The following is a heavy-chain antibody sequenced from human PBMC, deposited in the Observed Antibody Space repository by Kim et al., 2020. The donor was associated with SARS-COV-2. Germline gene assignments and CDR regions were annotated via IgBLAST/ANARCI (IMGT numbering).Heavy chain of an antibody. CDR2: ISTNNRTT. Sequence: GGSLRLSCVASGFNFDVYSMNWVRQAPGEGLQWISYISTNNRTTFYADSVKGRFTISRDKAKKSLYLYMNNLRHDDTAIYYCARETVGTGYDGFDVWGQGTAVTVSS. V-gene: IGHV3-48*02. CDR1: GFNFDVYS. J-gene: IGHJ3*01. CDR3: ARETVGTGYDGFDV. D-gene: IGHD2-21*02.